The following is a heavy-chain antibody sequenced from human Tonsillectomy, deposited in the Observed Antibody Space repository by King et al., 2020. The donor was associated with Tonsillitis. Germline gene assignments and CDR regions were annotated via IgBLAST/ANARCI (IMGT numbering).Heavy chain of an antibody. D-gene: IGHD2-15*01. CDR2: IYISGST. J-gene: IGHJ4*02. V-gene: IGHV4-61*02. Sequence: MPLQESGPGLVKPSQNLSLTCTVSGGSISSGNYYWSWIRQPAGKGLEWIGRIYISGSTNYNPSLKSRVTISVDTSKNQFSLKLNSVTAADTAVYYCAREDGPGYCSGGSCYSGVDYWGQGTLVTVSS. CDR1: GGSISSGNYY. CDR3: AREDGPGYCSGGSCYSGVDY.